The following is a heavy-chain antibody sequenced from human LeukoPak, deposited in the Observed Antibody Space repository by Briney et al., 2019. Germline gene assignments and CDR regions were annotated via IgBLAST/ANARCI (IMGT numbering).Heavy chain of an antibody. V-gene: IGHV1-2*02. CDR2: INPISGGT. CDR3: ARQGGGKFDP. J-gene: IGHJ5*02. CDR1: GYTFTAYY. D-gene: IGHD3-16*01. Sequence: ASVKVSCKASGYTFTAYYIHWVRQAPGQGLEWMGWINPISGGTNYAQNFQGRVTLTRDTSISTAYLQWSSLKASDTAMYYCARQGGGKFDPWGQGTLVTVSS.